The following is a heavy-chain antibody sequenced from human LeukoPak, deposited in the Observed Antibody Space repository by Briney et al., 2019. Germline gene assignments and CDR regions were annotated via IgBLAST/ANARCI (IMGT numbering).Heavy chain of an antibody. D-gene: IGHD6-13*01. CDR2: ISGSGGST. V-gene: IGHV3-23*01. J-gene: IGHJ4*02. CDR3: AKDARAAAGTGSDY. Sequence: PGGSLRLSCAASGFTFSSYEMNWVRQAPGKGLEWVSAISGSGGSTYYADSVKGRFTISRDNSKNTLYLQMNSLRAEDTAVYYCAKDARAAAGTGSDYWGQGTLVTVSS. CDR1: GFTFSSYE.